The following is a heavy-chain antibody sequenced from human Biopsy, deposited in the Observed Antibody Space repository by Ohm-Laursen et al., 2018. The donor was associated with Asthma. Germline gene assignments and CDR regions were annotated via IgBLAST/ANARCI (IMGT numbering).Heavy chain of an antibody. CDR2: ISVYNGNT. J-gene: IGHJ6*02. Sequence: ASVKVSCKTSGYTFNSAGITWVRQAPGQGLEWMGWISVYNGNTKVAQKLQDRVTMITDTSTSTAYMELRSLRSDDTAVYFCARAVDYSHYYGIDVWGQGTTVAVS. CDR1: GYTFNSAG. V-gene: IGHV1-18*01. D-gene: IGHD3-10*01. CDR3: ARAVDYSHYYGIDV.